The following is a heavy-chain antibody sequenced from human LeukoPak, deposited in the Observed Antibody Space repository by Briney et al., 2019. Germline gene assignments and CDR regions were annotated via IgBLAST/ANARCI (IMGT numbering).Heavy chain of an antibody. J-gene: IGHJ4*02. CDR1: GFTVSSNY. D-gene: IGHD2-15*01. V-gene: IGHV3-53*01. Sequence: PGGSLRLSCAASGFTVSSNYMSWVRQAPGKGLEWVSVIYSGGSTYYAGSVKGRFTISRDNSKNTVFLQMNSLRAEDTAVYYCAKDGRYCSGGSCSPDYFQYWGPGTLVTVSS. CDR3: AKDGRYCSGGSCSPDYFQY. CDR2: IYSGGST.